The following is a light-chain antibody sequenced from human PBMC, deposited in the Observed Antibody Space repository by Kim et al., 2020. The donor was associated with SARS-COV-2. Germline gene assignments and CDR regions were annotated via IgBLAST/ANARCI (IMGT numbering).Light chain of an antibody. CDR1: QTVTSNY. Sequence: SPEERATRSCRASQTVTSNYLAWYQQKPGQAPRLLIYGASSRATGISDRFSGSGSGTDFTLTISRLEPEDFAVYYCQQYGSSPATFGQGTKVDIK. CDR3: QQYGSSPAT. CDR2: GAS. J-gene: IGKJ1*01. V-gene: IGKV3-20*01.